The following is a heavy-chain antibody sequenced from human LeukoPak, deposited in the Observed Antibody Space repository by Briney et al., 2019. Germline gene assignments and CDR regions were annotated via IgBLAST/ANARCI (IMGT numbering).Heavy chain of an antibody. CDR2: ISGSGDST. CDR3: ARGGIAVPERYFQH. D-gene: IGHD6-19*01. Sequence: PGGSLRLSCAASGFTFDNYAMSWVRQAPRKGLEWVSVISGSGDSTYYADSVKGRFTISRDNSKNTLYLQMNSLRAEDTAVYYCARGGIAVPERYFQHWGQGTLVTVSS. J-gene: IGHJ1*01. CDR1: GFTFDNYA. V-gene: IGHV3-23*01.